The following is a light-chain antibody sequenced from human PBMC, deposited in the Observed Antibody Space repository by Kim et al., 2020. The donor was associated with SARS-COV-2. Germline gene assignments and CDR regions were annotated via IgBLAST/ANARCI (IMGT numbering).Light chain of an antibody. Sequence: DIQMTQSPSTLSAFVGNRVTITCRASQGVDSWLAWYQQKPGKAPKLLIYQASKLASGVPSRFSGSGSGTDFTLTISNLQPDDSAIYYCKQYETYWTFGPETKVDIK. CDR3: KQYETYWT. CDR1: QGVDSW. J-gene: IGKJ1*01. CDR2: QAS. V-gene: IGKV1-5*03.